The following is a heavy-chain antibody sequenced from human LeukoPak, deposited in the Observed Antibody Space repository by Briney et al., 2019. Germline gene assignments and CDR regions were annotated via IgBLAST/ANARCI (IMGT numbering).Heavy chain of an antibody. Sequence: PSETLSLTCTVSGGSISSSSYYWGWIRQPPGKGLEWIGSIYYSGSTYYNPSLKSRVTISVDTSKNQFSLKLSSVTAADTAVYYCARGEMATQGLGVFDYWGQGTLVTVSS. J-gene: IGHJ4*02. CDR2: IYYSGST. D-gene: IGHD5-24*01. V-gene: IGHV4-39*07. CDR1: GGSISSSSYY. CDR3: ARGEMATQGLGVFDY.